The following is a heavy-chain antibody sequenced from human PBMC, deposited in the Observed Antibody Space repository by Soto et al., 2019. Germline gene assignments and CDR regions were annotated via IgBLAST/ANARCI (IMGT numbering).Heavy chain of an antibody. CDR2: ISGSGGST. Sequence: PGGSLRLSCAASGFTFSSYAMSWVRQAPGKGLEWVSAISGSGGSTYYADSVKGRFTISRDNSKNTLYLQMNSLRAEDTAVYYCAKDGGNYSYYGMEVWAKGPRSPSP. CDR3: AKDGGNYSYYGMEV. D-gene: IGHD3-16*01. CDR1: GFTFSSYA. J-gene: IGHJ6*02. V-gene: IGHV3-23*01.